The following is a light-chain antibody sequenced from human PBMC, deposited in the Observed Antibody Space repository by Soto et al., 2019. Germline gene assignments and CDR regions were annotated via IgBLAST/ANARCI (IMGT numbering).Light chain of an antibody. V-gene: IGKV3-20*01. Sequence: VLTQSPGTLSLSPGERATLSCRASQSGSNKYVAWYQQKPGQAPTLHIFGSSDRATGIPDRFSGSGSWTDFTLTISCLGPEDFVVDYCQQYGSSPPYTFGQGTKLEIK. J-gene: IGKJ2*01. CDR2: GSS. CDR3: QQYGSSPPYT. CDR1: QSGSNKY.